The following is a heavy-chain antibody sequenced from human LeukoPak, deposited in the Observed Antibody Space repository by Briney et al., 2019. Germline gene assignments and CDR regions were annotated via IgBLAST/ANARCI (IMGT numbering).Heavy chain of an antibody. CDR3: ARVYGDPDY. J-gene: IGHJ4*02. CDR2: MNPKSGNT. D-gene: IGHD4-17*01. V-gene: IGHV1-8*01. Sequence: ASVKVSCEASGYTFTSYDINWVRQATGQGLEWMGWMNPKSGNTGSAQKFQGRVTMTRDSSISTAYMELTSLRSEDTAVYYCARVYGDPDYWGQGTLVTVSS. CDR1: GYTFTSYD.